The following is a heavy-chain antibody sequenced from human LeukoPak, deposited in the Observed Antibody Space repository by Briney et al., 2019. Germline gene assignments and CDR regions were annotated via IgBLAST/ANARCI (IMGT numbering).Heavy chain of an antibody. Sequence: QAGGSLRLSCAASGFTFNRNAISGVRQAPGKGLEWVSTMGGSGDKTFYADSVKGRFTISRDNSKNMLHLQMSSLTGEDTALYYCVRRGDASSGWGDHDYWGQGALVTVSS. CDR2: MGGSGDKT. V-gene: IGHV3-23*01. CDR3: VRRGDASSGWGDHDY. CDR1: GFTFNRNA. D-gene: IGHD6-19*01. J-gene: IGHJ4*02.